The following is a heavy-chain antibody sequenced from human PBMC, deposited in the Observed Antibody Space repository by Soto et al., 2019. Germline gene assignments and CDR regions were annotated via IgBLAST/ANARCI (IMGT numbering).Heavy chain of an antibody. Sequence: SETLSLTCTVSGGSISSGGYYWSWIRQHPGKGLEWIGYIYYSGSTYYNPSLKSRVTISVDTSKNQFSLKLSSVTAADTAVYYCATNVIGYCSGGSCSVGNYWGQGTLVTVSS. CDR2: IYYSGST. V-gene: IGHV4-31*03. J-gene: IGHJ4*02. D-gene: IGHD2-15*01. CDR3: ATNVIGYCSGGSCSVGNY. CDR1: GGSISSGGYY.